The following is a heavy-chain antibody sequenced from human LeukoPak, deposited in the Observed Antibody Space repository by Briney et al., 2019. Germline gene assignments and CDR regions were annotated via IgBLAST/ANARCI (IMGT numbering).Heavy chain of an antibody. J-gene: IGHJ6*03. CDR3: ARGLGSGTYTDFYMDV. D-gene: IGHD3-10*01. CDR1: GLSVSSSY. Sequence: GGSRRLSCAPSGLSVSSSYMSWVRQAPGKGLEWVSIIYIEGTTYYADSVKGRFTISRDDSKNTVYLQMDSLTAEDTAVYYCARGLGSGTYTDFYMDVWAKGTTVTVSS. CDR2: IYIEGTT. V-gene: IGHV3-53*01.